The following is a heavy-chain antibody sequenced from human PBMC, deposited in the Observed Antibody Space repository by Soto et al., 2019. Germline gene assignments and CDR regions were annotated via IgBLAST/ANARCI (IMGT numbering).Heavy chain of an antibody. D-gene: IGHD2-2*01. J-gene: IGHJ5*02. CDR2: IIPIFGTA. CDR1: GGTFSSYA. Sequence: SVKVSCKASGGTFSSYAISWVRQAPGQGXEWMGGIIPIFGTANYAQKFQGRVTITADESTSTAYMELSSLRSEDTAVYYCARQGVVVVPAAYGGKWFDPWGQGTLVTVPS. CDR3: ARQGVVVVPAAYGGKWFDP. V-gene: IGHV1-69*13.